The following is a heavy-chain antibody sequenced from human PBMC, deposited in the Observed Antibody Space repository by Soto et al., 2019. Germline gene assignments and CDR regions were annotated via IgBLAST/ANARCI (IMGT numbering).Heavy chain of an antibody. CDR3: ARIWGYGGNSRFDY. D-gene: IGHD4-17*01. CDR1: GGSISSGGYY. Sequence: QVQLQESGPGLVKPSQTLSLTCSVSGGSISSGGYYWSWIRQHPGKGLELIGYIYYSVSTYYNPSLKSRLSISLDTSKNQFFLKLNSVTAADTAVYYCARIWGYGGNSRFDYWGQGTLVIDSS. V-gene: IGHV4-31*03. J-gene: IGHJ4*02. CDR2: IYYSVST.